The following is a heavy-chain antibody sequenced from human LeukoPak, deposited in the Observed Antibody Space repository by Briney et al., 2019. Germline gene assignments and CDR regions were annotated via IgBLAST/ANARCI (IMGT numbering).Heavy chain of an antibody. CDR2: IYHSGST. V-gene: IGHV4-4*02. CDR3: ARRRGTAQAFDY. CDR1: GGSISSSNW. J-gene: IGHJ4*02. D-gene: IGHD6-13*01. Sequence: SETLSLTCAVSGGSISSSNWWSWVRQPPGKGLEWIGEIYHSGSTNYNPSLKSRVTISVDKSKNQFSLQLNSVTPEDTAVYYCARRRGTAQAFDYWGQGTLVTVSS.